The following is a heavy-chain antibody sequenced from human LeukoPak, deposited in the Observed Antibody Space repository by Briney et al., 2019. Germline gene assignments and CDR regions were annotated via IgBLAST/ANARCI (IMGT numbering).Heavy chain of an antibody. Sequence: SETLSLTCTVSGGSISSSSYYWGWIRQPPGKGLEWIGSIYYSGSTYYNPSLKSRVTISVDTSKNQFSLKLSSVTAADTAMYYCATYLTYYYDSSGFNWFDPWGQGTLVTVSS. CDR1: GGSISSSSYY. CDR2: IYYSGST. D-gene: IGHD3-22*01. CDR3: ATYLTYYYDSSGFNWFDP. V-gene: IGHV4-39*01. J-gene: IGHJ5*02.